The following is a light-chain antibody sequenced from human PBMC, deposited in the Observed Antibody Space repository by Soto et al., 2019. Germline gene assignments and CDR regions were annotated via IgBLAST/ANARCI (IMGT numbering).Light chain of an antibody. CDR3: SSYTSSSTLV. J-gene: IGLJ1*01. CDR2: DVS. V-gene: IGLV2-14*01. Sequence: SALTQPASVSGSPGQSITISCTGTSSDVGGYNYVSWYQQHPGKAPKLMIYDVSNRPSGVSNRFSGSKSGNTASLTISGFQAEDEADYYCSSYTSSSTLVFGTGTKLTVL. CDR1: SSDVGGYNY.